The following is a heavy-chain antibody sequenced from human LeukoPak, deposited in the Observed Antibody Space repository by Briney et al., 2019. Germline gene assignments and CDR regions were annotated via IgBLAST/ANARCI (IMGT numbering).Heavy chain of an antibody. CDR3: ARDLRAYSGSYYRGLGY. V-gene: IGHV1-8*01. J-gene: IGHJ4*02. Sequence: ASVKVSCKASGYTFTSYDINWVRQATGQGLEWMGWMNPNSGNTGYAQKFQGRVTMTRDTSTSTVYMELSSLRSEDTAVYYCARDLRAYSGSYYRGLGYWGQGTLVTVSS. CDR1: GYTFTSYD. D-gene: IGHD1-26*01. CDR2: MNPNSGNT.